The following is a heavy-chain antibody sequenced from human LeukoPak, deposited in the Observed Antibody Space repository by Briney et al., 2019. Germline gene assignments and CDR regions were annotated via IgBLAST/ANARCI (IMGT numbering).Heavy chain of an antibody. Sequence: KPGGSLRLSCAASGFTFSTFGMNWVRQAPGKGLEWVSFISSTGSHIYYADLVKGRFTISRDNSKNTLYLQMNSLRAEDTAVYYCAKDFGGPHSYGPGYWGQGTLVTVSS. V-gene: IGHV3-21*01. CDR3: AKDFGGPHSYGPGY. CDR2: ISSTGSHI. J-gene: IGHJ4*02. D-gene: IGHD5-18*01. CDR1: GFTFSTFG.